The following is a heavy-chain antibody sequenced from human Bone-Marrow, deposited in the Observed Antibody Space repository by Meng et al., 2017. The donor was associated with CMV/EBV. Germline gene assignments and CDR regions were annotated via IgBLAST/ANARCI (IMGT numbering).Heavy chain of an antibody. V-gene: IGHV3-48*03. D-gene: IGHD3-10*01. CDR1: GFTFSSYE. J-gene: IGHJ6*02. CDR3: ARAGGYYYYGMDV. CDR2: ISSSGSTI. Sequence: GGSLRLSCAASGFTFSSYEMNWVRQAPGKGLEWVSYISSSGSTIYYADSVKGRFTISRDNAKNSLYLQMNSLRAEDTAVYYCARAGGYYYYGMDVWGQGTTVTVSS.